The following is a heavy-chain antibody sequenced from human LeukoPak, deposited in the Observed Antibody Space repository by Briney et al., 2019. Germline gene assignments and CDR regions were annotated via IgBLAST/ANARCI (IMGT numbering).Heavy chain of an antibody. CDR2: IYYSGST. D-gene: IGHD3-9*01. J-gene: IGHJ5*02. CDR3: ARGDPFRRRYFDWLLGQNNWFDP. V-gene: IGHV4-39*01. Sequence: SETLSLTCTVSGGSISSSSYYWGWIRQPPGKGLEWIGSIYYSGSTYYNPSLKSRVTISVDTSRNQFSLKLSSVTAADTAVYYCARGDPFRRRYFDWLLGQNNWFDPWGQGTLVTVSS. CDR1: GGSISSSSYY.